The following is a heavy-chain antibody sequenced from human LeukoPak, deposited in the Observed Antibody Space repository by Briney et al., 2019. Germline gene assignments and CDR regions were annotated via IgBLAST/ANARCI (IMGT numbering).Heavy chain of an antibody. V-gene: IGHV1-69*05. CDR1: GGTFSSYA. CDR3: ASGYSRSFDSDY. D-gene: IGHD6-6*01. Sequence: SVKVSCKASGGTFSSYAISWVRQAPGQGLEWMGRVIPIFGTANYAQKFQGRVTITTDESTSTAYMELSSLRSEDTAVYYCASGYSRSFDSDYWGQGTLVTVSS. J-gene: IGHJ4*02. CDR2: VIPIFGTA.